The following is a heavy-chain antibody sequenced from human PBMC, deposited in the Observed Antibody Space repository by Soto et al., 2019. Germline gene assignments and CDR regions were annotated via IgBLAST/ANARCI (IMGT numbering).Heavy chain of an antibody. Sequence: QITLKESGPALVKPTQTLTLTCTFSGFSLSTSGVGVGWIRQPPGKAREWLALIYWNDDKKYSPSLKSRLGITKDTFGNQVVLTMTNVDPLDTATYYCARRRGYNWNNPAFDYWGQGALVTVSS. J-gene: IGHJ4*02. D-gene: IGHD1-20*01. V-gene: IGHV2-5*01. CDR1: GFSLSTSGVG. CDR3: ARRRGYNWNNPAFDY. CDR2: IYWNDDK.